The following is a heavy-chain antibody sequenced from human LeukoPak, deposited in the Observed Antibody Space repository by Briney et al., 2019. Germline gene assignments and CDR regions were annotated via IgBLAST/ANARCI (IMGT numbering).Heavy chain of an antibody. CDR1: GFTFSSYA. CDR3: ARGNRGNYYYGMDV. V-gene: IGHV3-64*02. CDR2: ISSNGGST. J-gene: IGHJ6*02. Sequence: GGSLRLSCAASGFTFSSYAMHWVRQAPGKGLEYVSAISSNGGSTYYADSVKGRFTISRDNSKNTLYLQMGSLRAEDMAVYYCARGNRGNYYYGMDVWGQGTTVTVSS.